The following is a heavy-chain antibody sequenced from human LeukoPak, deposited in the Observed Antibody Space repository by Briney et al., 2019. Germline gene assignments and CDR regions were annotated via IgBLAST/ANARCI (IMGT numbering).Heavy chain of an antibody. D-gene: IGHD5-18*01. CDR3: AKVLLGTAMVTPFDY. J-gene: IGHJ4*02. CDR2: IPYDGSNK. CDR1: GFTFSSYA. Sequence: GGSLRLSCAASGFTFSSYAMHWVRQAPGKGLEWVAVIPYDGSNKYYADSVKGRFTISRDNSKNTLYLQMNSLRAEDTAVYYCAKVLLGTAMVTPFDYWGQGTLVTVSS. V-gene: IGHV3-30-3*01.